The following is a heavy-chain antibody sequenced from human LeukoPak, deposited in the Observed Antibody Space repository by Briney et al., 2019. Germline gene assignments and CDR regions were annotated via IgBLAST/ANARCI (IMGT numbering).Heavy chain of an antibody. J-gene: IGHJ3*02. Sequence: ASVKVSCKASGYTFTSYYIHWVRQAPGQGLEWMGIINPSGGNTDYAQKFQGRVTVTRDTSTSTVYMELSSLRSEDTAIYYCARPLAPVMLNAFDIWGQGTVVTVSS. D-gene: IGHD2-8*01. V-gene: IGHV1-46*01. CDR1: GYTFTSYY. CDR2: INPSGGNT. CDR3: ARPLAPVMLNAFDI.